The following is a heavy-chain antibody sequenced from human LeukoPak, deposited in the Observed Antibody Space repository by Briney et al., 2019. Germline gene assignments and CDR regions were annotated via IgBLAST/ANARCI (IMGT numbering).Heavy chain of an antibody. Sequence: KAGGSLRLSCAASGFTFSSYSMNWVRQAPGKGLEWVSSISSSSSYIYYADSVKGRFTISRDNAKNSLYLQMNSLRAEDTAVYYCARQSYYDILTGYPVIDYWGQGTLVTVSS. D-gene: IGHD3-9*01. V-gene: IGHV3-21*01. CDR2: ISSSSSYI. J-gene: IGHJ4*02. CDR1: GFTFSSYS. CDR3: ARQSYYDILTGYPVIDY.